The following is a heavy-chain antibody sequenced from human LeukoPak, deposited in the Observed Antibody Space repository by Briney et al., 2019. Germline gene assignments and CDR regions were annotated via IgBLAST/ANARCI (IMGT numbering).Heavy chain of an antibody. J-gene: IGHJ2*01. Sequence: PVASVKVSCKASGYTFTSYYMHWVRQAPGQGLEWMGIINPSGGSTSYAQKFQGRVTMTRDTSTSTVYMELSSLRSEDTAVYYCARDRSPLTGDPEWYFDLWGRGTLVTVSS. CDR1: GYTFTSYY. V-gene: IGHV1-46*01. CDR2: INPSGGST. CDR3: ARDRSPLTGDPEWYFDL. D-gene: IGHD7-27*01.